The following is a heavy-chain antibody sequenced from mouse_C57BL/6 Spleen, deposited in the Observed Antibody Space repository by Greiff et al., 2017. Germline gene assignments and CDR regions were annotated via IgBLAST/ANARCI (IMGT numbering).Heavy chain of an antibody. J-gene: IGHJ4*01. CDR3: TRVYDYTYAMDY. V-gene: IGHV5-9-1*02. CDR2: ISSGGDYI. Sequence: DVQLVESGEGLVKPGGSLKLSCAASGFTFSSYAMSWVRQTPEKRLEWVAYISSGGDYIYYADTVKGRFTISRDNARNTLYLQMSSLKSEDTAMYYCTRVYDYTYAMDYWGQGTSVTVSS. CDR1: GFTFSSYA. D-gene: IGHD2-4*01.